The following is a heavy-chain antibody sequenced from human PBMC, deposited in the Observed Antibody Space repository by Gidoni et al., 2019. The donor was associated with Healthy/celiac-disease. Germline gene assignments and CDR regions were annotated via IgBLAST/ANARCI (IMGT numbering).Heavy chain of an antibody. J-gene: IGHJ6*02. CDR3: ARALACSSTSCYHNYYYYGMDV. V-gene: IGHV3-33*01. CDR2: IWYDGSNK. Sequence: QVQLVESGGGVVQPGRSLRLSCAASGFTFSSYGMHWVRQAPGKGLEWVAVIWYDGSNKYYADSVKGRFTISRDNSKNTLYLQMNSLRAEDTAVYYCARALACSSTSCYHNYYYYGMDVWGQGTTVTVSS. CDR1: GFTFSSYG. D-gene: IGHD2-2*01.